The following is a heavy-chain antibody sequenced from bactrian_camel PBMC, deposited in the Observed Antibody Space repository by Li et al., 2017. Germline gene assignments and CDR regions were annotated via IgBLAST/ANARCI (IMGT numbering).Heavy chain of an antibody. J-gene: IGHJ4*01. V-gene: IGHV3S55*01. CDR1: GDTYSSYC. D-gene: IGHD7*01. Sequence: VQLVESGGGSVQAGGSLRLSCAASGDTYSSYCMGWFRQAPGKEREGVAAIDSDGRTSYADSVKGRFTISQDNAKNTLYLQMNILKPEDTAMYYCAAVVGCSTAPWLRDPGQRQGPIYWGQGTQVTVS. CDR3: AAVVGCSTAPWLRDPGQRQGPIY. CDR2: IDSDGRT.